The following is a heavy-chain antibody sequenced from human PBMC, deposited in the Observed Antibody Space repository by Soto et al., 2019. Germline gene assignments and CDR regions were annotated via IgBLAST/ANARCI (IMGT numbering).Heavy chain of an antibody. J-gene: IGHJ5*02. CDR2: IDPSDSYT. Sequence: GESLKISCKGSGYSFTSYWISWVRQMPGKGLEWMGRIDPSDSYTNYSPSFQGHVTISADKSISTAYLQWSSLKASDTAMYYCARDPYSRSWYDWFDPWGQGTLVTVSS. CDR3: ARDPYSRSWYDWFDP. CDR1: GYSFTSYW. D-gene: IGHD6-13*01. V-gene: IGHV5-10-1*01.